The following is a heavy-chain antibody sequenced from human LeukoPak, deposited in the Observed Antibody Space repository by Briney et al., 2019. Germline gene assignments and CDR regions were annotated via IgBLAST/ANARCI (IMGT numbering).Heavy chain of an antibody. V-gene: IGHV3-53*01. CDR3: AKGRGNDFSAELDY. J-gene: IGHJ4*02. CDR1: GSTVSSNY. CDR2: IYRDGSI. Sequence: GGSLRLSCAASGSTVSSNYMSWVCQAPGKGLEWVSVIYRDGSIYYAESVKGRFTISRDYSKNTLYLQMNSLRAEDTAVYYCAKGRGNDFSAELDYWGQGTLVTASS. D-gene: IGHD3/OR15-3a*01.